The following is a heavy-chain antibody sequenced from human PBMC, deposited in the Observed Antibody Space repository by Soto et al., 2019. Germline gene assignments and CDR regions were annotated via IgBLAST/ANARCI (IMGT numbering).Heavy chain of an antibody. CDR2: IKSKTDGGTT. J-gene: IGHJ3*02. D-gene: IGHD2-8*01. CDR3: TTSRVSDAFDI. CDR1: GFTFSNAW. V-gene: IGHV3-15*07. Sequence: EVQLVESGGGLVKPGGSLRLSCAASGFTFSNAWMNWVRQAPGKGLEWVVRIKSKTDGGTTDYAAPVKGRFTISRDDSKNTLYLQMNSLKTEDTAVYYCTTSRVSDAFDIWGQGTMVTVSS.